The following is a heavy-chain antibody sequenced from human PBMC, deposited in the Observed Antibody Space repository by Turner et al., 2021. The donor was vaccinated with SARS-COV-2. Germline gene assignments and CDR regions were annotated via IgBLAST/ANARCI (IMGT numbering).Heavy chain of an antibody. J-gene: IGHJ6*02. D-gene: IGHD4-17*01. CDR1: GGSISSSGYY. Sequence: QLQVQESGPGLVKPSETLSLTCTVSGGSISSSGYYWGWIRQPPGKGLEWIGSIYYSGSTYYNPSLKSRVTISVDTSKNQFSLKLSSVTAADTAVYYCATEQTTVTTLYYYYAMDVWGQGTTVTVSS. CDR2: IYYSGST. V-gene: IGHV4-39*01. CDR3: ATEQTTVTTLYYYYAMDV.